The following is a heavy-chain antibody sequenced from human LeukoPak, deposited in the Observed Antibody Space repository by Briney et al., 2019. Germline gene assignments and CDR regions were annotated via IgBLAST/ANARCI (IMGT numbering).Heavy chain of an antibody. D-gene: IGHD6-19*01. Sequence: PGGSLRLSCAASGFTFSNSDMSWVRQAPGKGLEWVSTLSGSGITTYYADSVKGRFTISRDNSKNTLYLQMNSLRAEDTAVYYCAKGIYSSGWSYFDYWGHGTPVTVSS. CDR2: LSGSGITT. V-gene: IGHV3-23*01. J-gene: IGHJ4*01. CDR1: GFTFSNSD. CDR3: AKGIYSSGWSYFDY.